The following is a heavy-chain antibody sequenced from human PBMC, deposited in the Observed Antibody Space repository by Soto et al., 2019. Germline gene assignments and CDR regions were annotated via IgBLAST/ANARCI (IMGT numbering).Heavy chain of an antibody. D-gene: IGHD1-1*01. CDR3: ARENPGTGPSPGFDP. Sequence: SGGSLRLSCAASGFTFSSYGMHWVRQAPGKGLEWVAVIWYDGSNKYYADSVKGRFTISRDNSKNTLYLQMNSLRAEDTAVYYCARENPGTGPSPGFDPWGQGPLVTVPS. CDR2: IWYDGSNK. CDR1: GFTFSSYG. J-gene: IGHJ5*02. V-gene: IGHV3-33*01.